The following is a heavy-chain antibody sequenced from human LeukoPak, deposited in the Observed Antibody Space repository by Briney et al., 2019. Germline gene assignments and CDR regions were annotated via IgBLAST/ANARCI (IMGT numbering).Heavy chain of an antibody. CDR1: GGSMSSSTYN. Sequence: SETLSLTCTVSGGSMSSSTYNWGWVRQSPGKGLEWIGIIYISGRTFYSSSLRSRVTMSVDTSKSQFSLRLNSVTAADTAVYYCAREVWAQHAFDIWGQGTMVTVSS. CDR3: AREVWAQHAFDI. CDR2: IYISGRT. V-gene: IGHV4-39*07. D-gene: IGHD6-13*01. J-gene: IGHJ3*02.